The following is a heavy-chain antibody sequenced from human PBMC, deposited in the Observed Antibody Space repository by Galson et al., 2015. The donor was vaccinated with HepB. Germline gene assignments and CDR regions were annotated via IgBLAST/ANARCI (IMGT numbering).Heavy chain of an antibody. J-gene: IGHJ3*01. CDR1: GDSVSSNTAV. CDR3: AHGRANAFDV. CDR2: TYFRSKWGN. V-gene: IGHV6-1*01. D-gene: IGHD1-26*01. Sequence: CAISGDSVSSNTAVWNWIRQSPSRGLEWLGRTYFRSKWGNDYAISVKSRITINPDTTKNQVSLQLNSVTPEDTAVYYCAHGRANAFDVWGQGTMVTVSS.